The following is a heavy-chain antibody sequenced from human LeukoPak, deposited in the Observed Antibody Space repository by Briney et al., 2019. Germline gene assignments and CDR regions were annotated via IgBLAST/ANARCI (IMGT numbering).Heavy chain of an antibody. CDR1: GGTFSSYA. CDR2: IIPIFGTA. J-gene: IGHJ4*02. D-gene: IGHD3-10*01. V-gene: IGHV1-69*13. Sequence: GASVKVSCKASGGTFSSYAISWVRQAPGQGLEWMGGIIPIFGTANYAQKFQGRVTITADESTRTAYMELSSLRSEDTAVYYCARESHLGVRGFDYWGQGTLVTVSS. CDR3: ARESHLGVRGFDY.